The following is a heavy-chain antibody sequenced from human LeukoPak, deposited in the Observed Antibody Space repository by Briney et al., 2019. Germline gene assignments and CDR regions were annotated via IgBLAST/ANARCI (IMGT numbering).Heavy chain of an antibody. CDR2: ISWDGGST. CDR1: GFTFDDYA. V-gene: IGHV3-43D*03. J-gene: IGHJ6*03. D-gene: IGHD3-10*01. Sequence: GGSLRLSCAASGFTFDDYAMHWVRQAPGKGLEWVSLISWDGGSTYYADSVKGRFTISRDNSKNSLYLQMNSLRAEDTALYYCAKDGDMVRGATYMDVWGKGTTVTVS. CDR3: AKDGDMVRGATYMDV.